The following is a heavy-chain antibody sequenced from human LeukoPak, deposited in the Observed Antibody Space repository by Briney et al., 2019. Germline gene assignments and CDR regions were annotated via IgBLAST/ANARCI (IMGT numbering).Heavy chain of an antibody. V-gene: IGHV3-21*01. J-gene: IGHJ4*02. CDR2: ISSSSSYI. D-gene: IGHD6-13*01. Sequence: GGSLRLSCAASGFTFSSYNMNWVRQAPGKGLEWVSSISSSSSYIYYADSVKGRFTISRDNAKNSLYLQMNSLRAEDMAVYYCASPYSSRWYELCYWGQGTLVTVSS. CDR1: GFTFSSYN. CDR3: ASPYSSRWYELCY.